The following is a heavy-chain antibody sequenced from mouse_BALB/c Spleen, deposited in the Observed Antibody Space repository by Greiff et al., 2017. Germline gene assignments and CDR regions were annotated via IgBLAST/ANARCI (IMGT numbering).Heavy chain of an antibody. J-gene: IGHJ1*01. Sequence: EVMLVESGGGLVQPGGSRKLSCAASGFTFSDYGMAWVRQAPGKGPEWVAFISNLAYSIYYADTVTGRFTISRENAKNTLYLEMSSLRSEDTAMYYCARDRAIDYGSSYGYFDVWGAGTTVTVSS. CDR3: ARDRAIDYGSSYGYFDV. CDR1: GFTFSDYG. V-gene: IGHV5-15*02. CDR2: ISNLAYSI. D-gene: IGHD1-1*01.